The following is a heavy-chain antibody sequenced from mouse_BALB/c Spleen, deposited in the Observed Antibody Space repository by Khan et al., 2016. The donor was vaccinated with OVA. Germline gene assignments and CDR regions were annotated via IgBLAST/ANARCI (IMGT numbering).Heavy chain of an antibody. CDR2: INPNNGYT. D-gene: IGHD2-14*01. CDR3: VRDRAYCRNDGWFAY. J-gene: IGHJ3*01. CDR1: GYTFSSYT. V-gene: IGHV1-4*01. Sequence: QVQLKQSGAELARPGASVKMSCKTSGYTFSSYTIHWIKLRPGQGLEWIGYINPNNGYTNYNQKFKDKATLTADKSSTTVYMQLSSLTSDESAMYNCVRDRAYCRNDGWFAYWGQGTLVTVSA.